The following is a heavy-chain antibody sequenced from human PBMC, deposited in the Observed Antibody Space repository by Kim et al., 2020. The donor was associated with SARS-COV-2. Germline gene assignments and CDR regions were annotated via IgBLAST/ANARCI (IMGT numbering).Heavy chain of an antibody. CDR3: VRERRSGYSSGWRDTFD. V-gene: IGHV3-11*04. CDR2: ISGSAASI. J-gene: IGHJ3*01. D-gene: IGHD6-19*01. Sequence: GGSLRHSCAVSGFTFSDYYMSWIRQAPGKGLEWVSLISGSAASIYYADSVKGRFTISRDNAKNSLYLQMSSLRAEDTAVYYCVRERRSGYSSGWRDTFD. CDR1: GFTFSDYY.